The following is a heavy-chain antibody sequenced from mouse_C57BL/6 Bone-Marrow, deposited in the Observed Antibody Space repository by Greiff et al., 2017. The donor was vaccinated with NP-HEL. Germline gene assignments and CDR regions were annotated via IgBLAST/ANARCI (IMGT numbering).Heavy chain of an antibody. CDR1: RYAFRSFR. CDR3: ARDVHY. Sequence: VKLKQSAPALAHPRSSLRIPCNASRYAFRSFRSNSVHHRPGKSLEWIGRIYPGDGDTNYNGKFTGKATLTADKSSSTAYRQLSSLTSEDSAVYVWARDVHY. CDR2: IYPGDGDT. J-gene: IGHJ2*01. V-gene: IGHV1-82*01.